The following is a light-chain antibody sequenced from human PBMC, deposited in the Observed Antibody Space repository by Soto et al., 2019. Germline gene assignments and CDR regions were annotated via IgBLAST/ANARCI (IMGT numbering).Light chain of an antibody. Sequence: EIVLTQSPAILSLSPGERAILSCRASQSVSSFLAGYQQKPGQAPRLLIYDVSNRATGIPARFSGSGSGTDFTLTISSVDPEDFAVYYCQQRYNWPLTFGGGTKVEIK. CDR2: DVS. CDR3: QQRYNWPLT. J-gene: IGKJ4*01. CDR1: QSVSSF. V-gene: IGKV3-11*01.